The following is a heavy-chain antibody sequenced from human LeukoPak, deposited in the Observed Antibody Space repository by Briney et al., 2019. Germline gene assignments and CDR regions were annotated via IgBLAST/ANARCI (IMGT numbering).Heavy chain of an antibody. J-gene: IGHJ4*02. CDR1: GFTFSNYA. V-gene: IGHV3-23*01. D-gene: IGHD3-22*01. CDR2: ISGSGGST. CDR3: AKDPYDSSGYRFDY. Sequence: TGGSLRLSCAASGFTFSNYAMSWVRQAPGKGLEWVSAISGSGGSTYYTDSVKGRFTISRDNSKNTLYLQMNSLRAEDTAVYYCAKDPYDSSGYRFDYWGQGTLVTVSS.